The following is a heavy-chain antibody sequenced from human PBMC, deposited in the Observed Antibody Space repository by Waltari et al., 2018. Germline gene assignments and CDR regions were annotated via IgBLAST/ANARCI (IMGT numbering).Heavy chain of an antibody. CDR1: GGSISSSRYY. J-gene: IGHJ5*02. CDR3: ARHDLWFGDRGSIGWFDP. Sequence: QLQLQESGPGLVKPSETLSLTCPVSGGSISSSRYYWGWTRQPPGQGLEWNGSIYYSGSTYYNPSLKSRVTISVDTSKNQFSLKLSSVTAADTAVYYCARHDLWFGDRGSIGWFDPWGQGTLVTVSS. D-gene: IGHD3-10*01. CDR2: IYYSGST. V-gene: IGHV4-39*07.